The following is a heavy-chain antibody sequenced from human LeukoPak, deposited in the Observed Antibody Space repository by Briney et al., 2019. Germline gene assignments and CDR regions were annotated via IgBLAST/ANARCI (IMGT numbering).Heavy chain of an antibody. CDR1: GFTFSSYW. CDR2: IKQDGSEK. J-gene: IGHJ4*02. V-gene: IGHV3-7*01. CDR3: ARPGFVVPGESGDDY. D-gene: IGHD2-2*01. Sequence: GGSLRLSCAASGFTFSSYWMSWVRQAPGKGLEWVANIKQDGSEKYYVDSVKGRFTISRDNAKNSLYLQMNSLRAEDTAVYYCARPGFVVPGESGDDYWGQGTLVTVSS.